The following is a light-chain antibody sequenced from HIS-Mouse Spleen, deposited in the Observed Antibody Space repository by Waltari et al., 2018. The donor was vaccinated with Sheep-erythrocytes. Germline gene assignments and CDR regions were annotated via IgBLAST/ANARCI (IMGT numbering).Light chain of an antibody. CDR2: DVS. CDR3: CSYAGSYTFWV. V-gene: IGLV2-11*01. CDR1: SSDGGGYNY. J-gene: IGLJ3*02. Sequence: QSALTQPRSVSGSPGQSVTISCTGTSSDGGGYNYVSWYKQHPGKAPKLMIYDVSKRPSGVPDRFSGSKSGNTASLTISGLQAEDEADYYCCSYAGSYTFWVFGGGTKLTVL.